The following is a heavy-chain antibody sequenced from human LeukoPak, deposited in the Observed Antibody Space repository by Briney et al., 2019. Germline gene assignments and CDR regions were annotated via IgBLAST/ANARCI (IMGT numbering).Heavy chain of an antibody. Sequence: ASVKVSCKASGYTFTSYDIYWVRQAPGQGLEWMGWMNPNSGNTGYAQKFQDRVTMTRNTSITTAYMQLSSLRSEDTAVYYCARGRKRYVGIAAADFDYWGQGTLVTVSS. J-gene: IGHJ4*02. V-gene: IGHV1-8*01. CDR1: GYTFTSYD. D-gene: IGHD6-13*01. CDR2: MNPNSGNT. CDR3: ARGRKRYVGIAAADFDY.